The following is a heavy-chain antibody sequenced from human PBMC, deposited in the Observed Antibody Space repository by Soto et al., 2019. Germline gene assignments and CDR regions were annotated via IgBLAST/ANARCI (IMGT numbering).Heavy chain of an antibody. CDR2: ITGDGGVT. V-gene: IGHV3-23*01. D-gene: IGHD2-21*02. CDR3: AKNFRDCHKSACYFY. J-gene: IGHJ4*02. Sequence: EVQLLESGGGLAQPGGSLRLSCAASGITFSSSVMTWVRQAPGKGLEWISVITGDGGVTYYADFAKGRFTISRDNSKKTVFLQMTSLRAEDTAVYYCAKNFRDCHKSACYFYWCQETRVTVSS. CDR1: GITFSSSV.